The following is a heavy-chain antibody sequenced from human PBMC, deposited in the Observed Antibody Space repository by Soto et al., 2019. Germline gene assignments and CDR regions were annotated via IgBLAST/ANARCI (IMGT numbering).Heavy chain of an antibody. CDR1: GYSFTSYW. D-gene: IGHD4-17*01. Sequence: GESLKISCKGSGYSFTSYWIGWVRQMPGKGLEWMGIIYPGDSDTRYSPSFQGQVTISADKSISTAYLQWSSLKASDTAMYYCARKDSLYGGNSEFDYWGQGTLVTVSS. J-gene: IGHJ4*02. CDR3: ARKDSLYGGNSEFDY. CDR2: IYPGDSDT. V-gene: IGHV5-51*01.